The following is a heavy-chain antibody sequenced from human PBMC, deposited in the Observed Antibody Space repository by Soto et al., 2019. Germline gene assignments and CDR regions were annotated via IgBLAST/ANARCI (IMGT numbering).Heavy chain of an antibody. D-gene: IGHD4-17*01. CDR3: ARDPPPLYGDYGVYYYYGMDV. CDR1: GFTFSSYG. Sequence: GGSLRLSCAASGFTFSSYGMHWVRQAPGKGLEWVAVIWYDGSNKYYADSVKGRFTISRDNSKNTLYLQMNSLRAEDTAVYYCARDPPPLYGDYGVYYYYGMDVWGQGTTVTVSS. CDR2: IWYDGSNK. V-gene: IGHV3-33*01. J-gene: IGHJ6*02.